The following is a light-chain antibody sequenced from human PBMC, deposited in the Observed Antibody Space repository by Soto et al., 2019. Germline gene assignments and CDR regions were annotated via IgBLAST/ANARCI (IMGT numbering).Light chain of an antibody. J-gene: IGLJ2*01. CDR1: SSNVGSNT. CDR2: AND. CDR3: SAWDDSLNAVV. V-gene: IGLV1-44*01. Sequence: QLVLTQPPSASGTPGQRVTISCSGTSSNVGSNTVTWYQQVPGTAPKRLIYANDQRPSGVPDRFSGSKSGTSASLAISGLRSEAEADYSCSAWDDSLNAVVFGEGTKLTVL.